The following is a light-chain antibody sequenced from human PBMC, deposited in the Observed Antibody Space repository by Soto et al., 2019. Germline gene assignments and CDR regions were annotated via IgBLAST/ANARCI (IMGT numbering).Light chain of an antibody. CDR1: QGIRNC. CDR3: QKYSSVPV. J-gene: IGKJ3*01. V-gene: IGKV1-27*01. CDR2: AAS. Sequence: DIQMTQSPTSLSASVGDRVTITCRASQGIRNCVAWYQQKPGKAPKLLIYAASTLHSEVPSRVSGSGSGTDFTLTINSLQPEDVATYSCQKYSSVPVFGPGTKVEIK.